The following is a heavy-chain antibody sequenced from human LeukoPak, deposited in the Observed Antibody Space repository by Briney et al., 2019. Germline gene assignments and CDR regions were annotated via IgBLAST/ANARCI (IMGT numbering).Heavy chain of an antibody. CDR3: ARSSGWHLLLLDY. V-gene: IGHV4-39*01. J-gene: IGHJ4*02. Sequence: GSLRLSCAASGFTFSSYGMSWIRQPPGKGLEWIGSIYYSGSTYYNPSLKSRVTISVDTSKNQFSLKLNSVTAADTAVYYCARSSGWHLLLLDYWGQGTLVTVSS. D-gene: IGHD6-25*01. CDR2: IYYSGST. CDR1: GFTFSSYG.